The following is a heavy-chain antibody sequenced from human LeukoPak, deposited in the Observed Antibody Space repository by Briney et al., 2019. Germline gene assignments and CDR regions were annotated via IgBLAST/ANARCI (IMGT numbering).Heavy chain of an antibody. CDR3: ARSRPSYYDILTGYYDFDY. D-gene: IGHD3-9*01. V-gene: IGHV4-39*01. CDR1: GGSINSSSYY. J-gene: IGHJ4*02. Sequence: SETLSLTCTVSGGSINSSSYYWGWIRQPPGKGLEWIGSIYYSGSTYYNPSLKSQVTISVDTSKNQFSLKLSSVTAADTAVYYCARSRPSYYDILTGYYDFDYWGQGTLVTVSS. CDR2: IYYSGST.